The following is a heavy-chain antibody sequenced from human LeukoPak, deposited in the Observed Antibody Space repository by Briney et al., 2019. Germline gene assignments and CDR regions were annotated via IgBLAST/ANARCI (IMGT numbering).Heavy chain of an antibody. CDR3: ARDQSGYSYGYDAFDI. J-gene: IGHJ3*02. CDR2: INPNSGDT. V-gene: IGHV1-2*02. CDR1: GYTFTGYY. Sequence: ASVKVSCKASGYTFTGYYMHWARQAPGQGLEWMGWINPNSGDTNYAQKFQGRVTMTRDTSISTAYMELSRLRADDTAVYYCARDQSGYSYGYDAFDIWGRGTMVTVSS. D-gene: IGHD5-18*01.